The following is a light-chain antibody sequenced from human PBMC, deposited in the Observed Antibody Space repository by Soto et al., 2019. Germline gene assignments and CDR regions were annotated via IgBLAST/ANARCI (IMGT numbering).Light chain of an antibody. V-gene: IGKV3-20*01. Sequence: EIVLTQSPGTLSLSPGERATLSCRASQSVSSSYLAWYQQNPGQAPRLLIYGASSRATGIPDRFSGSGSGTDFPRTISRLEPEGFAVYSCQRYGSPAVFSFDPRTKVDIK. CDR3: QRYGSPAVFS. J-gene: IGKJ3*01. CDR2: GAS. CDR1: QSVSSSY.